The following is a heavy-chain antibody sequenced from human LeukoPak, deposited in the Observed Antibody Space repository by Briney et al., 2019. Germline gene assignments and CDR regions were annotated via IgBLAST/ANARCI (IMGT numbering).Heavy chain of an antibody. V-gene: IGHV3-15*01. Sequence: GGSLRLSCAASGFTFSNAWMSWVRQAPGKGLEWVGRIKSKTDGGTTDYAAPVKGRFTISRDDSKNTLYLQMNSLKTEDTAVYYCTTDHDFWSGVADSMDVWGKGTTVTVSS. CDR2: IKSKTDGGTT. CDR1: GFTFSNAW. CDR3: TTDHDFWSGVADSMDV. D-gene: IGHD3-3*01. J-gene: IGHJ6*04.